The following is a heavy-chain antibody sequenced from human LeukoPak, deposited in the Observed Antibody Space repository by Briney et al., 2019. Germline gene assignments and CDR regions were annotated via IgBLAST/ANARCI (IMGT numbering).Heavy chain of an antibody. CDR2: ISSSSSYI. Sequence: GGSLRLSCAASGFTFSSYSMNWVRQAPGKGLEWVSSISSSSSYIYYADSVKGRFTISRDNAKNSLYLQMNSLRAEDTAVYYCVRDGGSWYPALGYWGQGTLVTVSS. D-gene: IGHD6-13*01. CDR3: VRDGGSWYPALGY. J-gene: IGHJ4*02. V-gene: IGHV3-21*01. CDR1: GFTFSSYS.